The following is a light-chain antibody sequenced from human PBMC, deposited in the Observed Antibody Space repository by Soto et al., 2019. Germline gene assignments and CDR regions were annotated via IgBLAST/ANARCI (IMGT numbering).Light chain of an antibody. CDR1: SSDVGGNKY. Sequence: QSVLTQPASVSGSPGQSITISCTGTSSDVGGNKYVSWYQQYPGKVPKLLINKVTNRPSGVSYRFSGSKSGNTASLTISAXLAEDEADYFCASSTSDSLYVFGTGTKVT. CDR2: KVT. V-gene: IGLV2-14*01. CDR3: ASSTSDSLYV. J-gene: IGLJ1*01.